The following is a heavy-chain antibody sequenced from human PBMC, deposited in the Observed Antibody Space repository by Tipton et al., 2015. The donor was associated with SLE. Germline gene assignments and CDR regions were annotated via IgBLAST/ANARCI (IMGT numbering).Heavy chain of an antibody. CDR1: GGTFSTYT. CDR3: AREVVGSSITIDY. V-gene: IGHV1-69*09. Sequence: QLVQSGAEVKKPGSSVKVSCKASGGTFSTYTINWVRQAPGQGLEWMGRFIPLLRIENYAQKFQGRVTITADKSTNTAYMELTSLRSEDTAVYYCAREVVGSSITIDYWGQGTLVTVSS. J-gene: IGHJ4*02. D-gene: IGHD3-3*01. CDR2: FIPLLRIE.